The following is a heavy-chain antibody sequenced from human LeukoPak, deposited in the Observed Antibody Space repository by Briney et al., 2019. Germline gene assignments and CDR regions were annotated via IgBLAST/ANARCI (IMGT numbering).Heavy chain of an antibody. CDR2: INHSGST. D-gene: IGHD3-3*01. CDR3: ARDQTTIFGVVGWFDP. J-gene: IGHJ5*02. V-gene: IGHV4-34*01. CDR1: GGSFSGYY. Sequence: SETLSLTCAVYGGSFSGYYWSWIRQPPGKGLEWIGEINHSGSTNYNPSLKSRVTISVDTSKNQFSLKLSSVTAADTAVYYCARDQTTIFGVVGWFDPWGQGTLVTVSS.